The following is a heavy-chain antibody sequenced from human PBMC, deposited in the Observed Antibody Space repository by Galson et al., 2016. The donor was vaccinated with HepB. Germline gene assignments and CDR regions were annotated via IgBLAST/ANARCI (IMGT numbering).Heavy chain of an antibody. CDR3: ATGNFDL. CDR2: IWYDGTNK. J-gene: IGHJ3*01. V-gene: IGHV3-33*01. Sequence: SLRLSCAASGFTLSDFGMHWVRQAPGKGLEWVAVIWYDGTNKQLADSVRGRFTISRDNSKNYLYLQMNSLRADDTATYYCATGNFDLWGQGTVVTVSS. CDR1: GFTLSDFG.